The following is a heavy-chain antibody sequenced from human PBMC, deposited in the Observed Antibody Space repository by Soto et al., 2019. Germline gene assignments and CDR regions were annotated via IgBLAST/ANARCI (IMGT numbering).Heavy chain of an antibody. V-gene: IGHV4-59*01. J-gene: IGHJ4*02. CDR3: ERRTLHGYFDY. Sequence: XETLSLRCTDSGGSTSSYYWSWIRQPPGKGLDWIGYIYYSGSTNYNPSLKSRVTISVDTSKNQFSLKLRYVTAADTAVYYCERRTLHGYFDYWGQGTLVTVSS. CDR2: IYYSGST. CDR1: GGSTSSYY.